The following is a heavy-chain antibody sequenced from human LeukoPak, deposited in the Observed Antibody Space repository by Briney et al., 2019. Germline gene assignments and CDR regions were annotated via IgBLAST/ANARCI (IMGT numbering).Heavy chain of an antibody. CDR3: ARPPPHTYYYGSGSSSDAFDI. D-gene: IGHD3-10*01. CDR2: INHSGST. CDR1: GGSFSGYY. Sequence: KPSETLSLTCAVYGGSFSGYYWRWIRQPPGKGREWIGEINHSGSTNYNPSLKSRVTISVDTSKNQFSLKLSSVTAADTAVYYCARPPPHTYYYGSGSSSDAFDIWGQGTMVTVSS. V-gene: IGHV4-34*01. J-gene: IGHJ3*02.